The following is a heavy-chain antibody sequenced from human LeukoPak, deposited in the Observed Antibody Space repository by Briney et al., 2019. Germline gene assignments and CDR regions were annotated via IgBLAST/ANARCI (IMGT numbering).Heavy chain of an antibody. CDR2: IYYSGST. V-gene: IGHV4-59*08. D-gene: IGHD6-13*01. CDR1: DGSISGNY. J-gene: IGHJ3*02. CDR3: ARHLKMLYSSSWQDAFDI. Sequence: SGTLSLTCTVPDGSISGNYWSWIRQPPGEGLEWIGYIYYSGSTNYNPSLKSRVTISVDTSKKQFSLKLSSVTAADTAVYYCARHLKMLYSSSWQDAFDIWGQGTMVTVSS.